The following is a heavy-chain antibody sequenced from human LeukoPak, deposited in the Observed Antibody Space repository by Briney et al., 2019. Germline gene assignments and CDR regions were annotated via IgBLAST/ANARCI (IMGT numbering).Heavy chain of an antibody. CDR1: GYTFTSYA. V-gene: IGHV1-3*01. D-gene: IGHD6-6*01. CDR2: INAGNGNT. CDR3: ARGGSIAPFGY. J-gene: IGHJ4*02. Sequence: ASVKVSCKASGYTFTSYAMHWVRQAPGQRLEWMGWINAGNGNTKYSQKFQGRVTITKDTSASTAYMELSSLRSEDTAVYYCARGGSIAPFGYWGQGTLVTVSS.